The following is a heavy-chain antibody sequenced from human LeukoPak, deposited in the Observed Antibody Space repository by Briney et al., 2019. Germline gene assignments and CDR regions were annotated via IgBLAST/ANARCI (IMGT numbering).Heavy chain of an antibody. D-gene: IGHD2-15*01. Sequence: GGSLRLSCAASGFTFSSYGMHWVRQAPGKGLEWVAFIRYDGSNKYYADSVKGRFTISRDNSKNTLYLQMNSLRVEDTAVYYCARGALDAATPFDSWGQGTLVTVSS. CDR3: ARGALDAATPFDS. CDR2: IRYDGSNK. CDR1: GFTFSSYG. J-gene: IGHJ5*01. V-gene: IGHV3-30*02.